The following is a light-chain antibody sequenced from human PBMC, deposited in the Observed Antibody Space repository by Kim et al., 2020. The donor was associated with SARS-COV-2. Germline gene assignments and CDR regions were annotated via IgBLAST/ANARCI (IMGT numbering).Light chain of an antibody. V-gene: IGLV3-25*03. Sequence: SYELTQPPSVSVSPGQTARITCSGDSLPKQYTYWYQQKPGQAPVLVIYADSERPSGIPERFSGSSSRTTVMLTISGVHAEDEADYYCQSADSSGTYVLFG. CDR3: QSADSSGTYVL. CDR1: SLPKQY. CDR2: ADS. J-gene: IGLJ2*01.